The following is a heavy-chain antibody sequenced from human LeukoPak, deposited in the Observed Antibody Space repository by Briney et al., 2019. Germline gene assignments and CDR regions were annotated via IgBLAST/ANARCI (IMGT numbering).Heavy chain of an antibody. J-gene: IGHJ3*02. CDR1: GYSISSDYY. CDR2: IYHSGST. Sequence: ASETLSLTCSVSGYSISSDYYWDYIRQPPGKGLEWIGSIYHSGSTYYNPSLKSRVTISVDTSKNQFSLKLSSVTAADTAVYFCARGPYSYDSSGAFDIWGQGTMVTVSS. V-gene: IGHV4-38-2*02. D-gene: IGHD3-22*01. CDR3: ARGPYSYDSSGAFDI.